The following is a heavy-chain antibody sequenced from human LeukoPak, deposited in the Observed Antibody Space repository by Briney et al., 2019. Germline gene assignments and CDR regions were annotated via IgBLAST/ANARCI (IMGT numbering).Heavy chain of an antibody. D-gene: IGHD6-19*01. CDR3: ARKPVAGINFDY. CDR2: INHSGST. V-gene: IGHV4-34*01. CDR1: GGSFSGYY. Sequence: SETLSLTCAVYGGSFSGYYWSWIRQPPGKGLEWIGEINHSGSTNYNPSLKSRVTISVDTSKNQFSLKLSSVTAADTAVYYCARKPVAGINFDYWGQGTLVTVSS. J-gene: IGHJ4*02.